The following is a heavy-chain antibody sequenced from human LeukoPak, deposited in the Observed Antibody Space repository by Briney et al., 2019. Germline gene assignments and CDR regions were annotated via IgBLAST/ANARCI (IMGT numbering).Heavy chain of an antibody. Sequence: GGSLRLSCAASGFTFDDYGMHWVRQAPGKGLEWVAVISYDGSNKYYADSVKGRFTISRDNSKNTLYLQMNSLRAEDTAVYYCAKDRSLRGWRGSPFDYWGQGTLVTVSS. CDR2: ISYDGSNK. CDR1: GFTFDDYG. D-gene: IGHD6-19*01. V-gene: IGHV3-30*18. CDR3: AKDRSLRGWRGSPFDY. J-gene: IGHJ4*02.